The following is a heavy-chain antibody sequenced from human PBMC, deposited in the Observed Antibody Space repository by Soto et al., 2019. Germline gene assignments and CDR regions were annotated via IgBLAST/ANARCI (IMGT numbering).Heavy chain of an antibody. CDR1: GFTFSSYG. CDR3: ATDHKLERVRILPDPIDY. CDR2: IWYDGSNK. Sequence: QVQLVESGGGVVQPGRSLRLSCAASGFTFSSYGMHWVRQAPGKGLEWVAVIWYDGSNKYYADSVKGRFTISRDNSKNTLYLQMNSLRAEDTAVYYCATDHKLERVRILPDPIDYWGQGTLVTVSS. D-gene: IGHD1-1*01. J-gene: IGHJ4*02. V-gene: IGHV3-33*01.